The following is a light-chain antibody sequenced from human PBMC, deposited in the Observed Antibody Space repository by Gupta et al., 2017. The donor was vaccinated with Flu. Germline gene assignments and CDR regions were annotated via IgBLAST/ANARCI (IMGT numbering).Light chain of an antibody. V-gene: IGLV8-61*01. J-gene: IGLJ3*02. CDR3: VLYMGSGIWM. CDR2: STN. Sequence: QTVVTQAPSFSVSPGGTVTLTCGLSSGSVSISYYPSWYQQTPGQAPRALIYSTNTRSSGVPDRFSGSILGNKAALTITGAQADDESDYYCVLYMGSGIWMFGGGTKLTVL. CDR1: SGSVSISYY.